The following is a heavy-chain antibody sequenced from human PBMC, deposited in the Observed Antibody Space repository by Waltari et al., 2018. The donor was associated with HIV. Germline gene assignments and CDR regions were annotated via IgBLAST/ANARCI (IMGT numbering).Heavy chain of an antibody. Sequence: QVQLQESGPGLVKPSATLSLTCSVSGGSITGYYWSWIRQPPGKGLEWIGYIYHSGNTNYNPSLKSRVTISVDTSKNQFSLNLSSVTAADTAVYFCARCPYQYSPYYFDYWGQGALVTVSS. CDR1: GGSITGYY. V-gene: IGHV4-59*01. J-gene: IGHJ4*02. CDR3: ARCPYQYSPYYFDY. D-gene: IGHD1-26*01. CDR2: IYHSGNT.